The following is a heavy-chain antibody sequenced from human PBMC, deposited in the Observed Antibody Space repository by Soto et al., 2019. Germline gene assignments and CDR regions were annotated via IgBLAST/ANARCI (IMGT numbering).Heavy chain of an antibody. CDR2: TSYDEGIK. V-gene: IGHV3-30*18. Sequence: QVQLVESGGGVVQPGRSLRLSCIASGFTFSSYGMHWVRQAPGKGLEWVAVTSYDEGIKYYVESVKGRFTISRDNAKNTLFLQMNSLRVEDTAVYKCAKDPTAFGSGKGYFDHWGQGILVTVSS. CDR1: GFTFSSYG. D-gene: IGHD3-10*01. J-gene: IGHJ4*02. CDR3: AKDPTAFGSGKGYFDH.